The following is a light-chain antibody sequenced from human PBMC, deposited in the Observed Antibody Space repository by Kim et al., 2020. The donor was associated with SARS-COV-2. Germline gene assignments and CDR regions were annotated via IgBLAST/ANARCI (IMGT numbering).Light chain of an antibody. J-gene: IGLJ1*01. CDR2: EVS. CDR3: SSYAGSNTFV. V-gene: IGLV2-8*01. Sequence: QSALTQPPSASGSPGQSVTISCTGTSSDVGGYNYVSWTQQHPGKAPKVIIYEVSKRPSGVPDRFSGSKSGNTASLTVSGLQAEDEADYYCSSYAGSNTFVFGTGTKVTVL. CDR1: SSDVGGYNY.